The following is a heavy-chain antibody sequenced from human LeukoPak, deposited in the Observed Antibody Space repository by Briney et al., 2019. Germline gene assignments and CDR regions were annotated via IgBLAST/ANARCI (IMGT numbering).Heavy chain of an antibody. V-gene: IGHV4-59*12. D-gene: IGHD3-16*01. J-gene: IGHJ4*02. Sequence: SETLSLTCTVSGGSISSYYWSWIRQPPGKGLEWIGYIFHSGSTYYNPSLKSRVTISVDRSTNYFSLKLSSMTGADTAVYYCARGDKGGPFDYWGQGTLVTVST. CDR1: GGSISSYY. CDR3: ARGDKGGPFDY. CDR2: IFHSGST.